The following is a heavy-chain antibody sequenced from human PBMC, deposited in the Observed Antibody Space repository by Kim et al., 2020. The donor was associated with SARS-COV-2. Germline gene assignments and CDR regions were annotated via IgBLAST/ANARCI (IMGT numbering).Heavy chain of an antibody. J-gene: IGHJ5*02. CDR3: ARVRVVVTAVRYGWFDP. CDR1: GGSFSGYY. CDR2: INHSGST. D-gene: IGHD2-21*02. Sequence: SETLSLTCAVYGGSFSGYYWSWIRQPPGKGLEWIGEINHSGSTNYNPSLKSRVTISVDTSKNQFSLKLSSVTAADTAVYYCARVRVVVTAVRYGWFDPWGQGTLVTVSS. V-gene: IGHV4-34*01.